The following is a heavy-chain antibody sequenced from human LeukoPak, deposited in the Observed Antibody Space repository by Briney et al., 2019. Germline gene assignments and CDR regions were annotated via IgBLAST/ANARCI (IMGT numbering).Heavy chain of an antibody. CDR2: IYPGDSDT. D-gene: IGHD3-10*01. V-gene: IGHV5-51*01. CDR3: ARRSLYYYGSGSWAFDI. J-gene: IGHJ3*02. CDR1: GYSFTSYW. Sequence: GESLKISCKGSGYSFTSYWIGWVRQMPGKGLEWMGIIYPGDSDTRYSPSFQGQVTISADKSISTAYLQWSSLKASDTAMYYCARRSLYYYGSGSWAFDIWGQGTMVTVSS.